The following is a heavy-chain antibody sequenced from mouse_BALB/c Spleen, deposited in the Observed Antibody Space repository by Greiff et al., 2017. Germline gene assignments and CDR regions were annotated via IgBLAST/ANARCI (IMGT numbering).Heavy chain of an antibody. Sequence: DVKLVESGGGLVQPGGSRKLSCAASGFTFSSFGMHWVRQAPEKGLEWVAYISSGSSTIYYADTVKGRFTISRDNPKNTLFLQMTSLRSEDTAMYYCAGLRYDEAMDYWGQGTSVTVSS. D-gene: IGHD2-14*01. CDR1: GFTFSSFG. V-gene: IGHV5-17*02. CDR2: ISSGSSTI. J-gene: IGHJ4*01. CDR3: AGLRYDEAMDY.